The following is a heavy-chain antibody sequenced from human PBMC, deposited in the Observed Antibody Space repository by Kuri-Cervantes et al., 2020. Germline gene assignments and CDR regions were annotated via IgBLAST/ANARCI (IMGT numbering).Heavy chain of an antibody. V-gene: IGHV3-9*01. CDR1: GFTFDDYA. J-gene: IGHJ4*02. CDR2: ISWNSGSI. Sequence: GGSLRLSCAASGFTFDDYAMHWVRQAPGKGLEWVSGISWNSGSIGYADSVKGRFTISRDNAKNSLYLQMNSLRAEDTAVYYCARATGAGSYAQADYWGQGTLVTVSS. D-gene: IGHD3-10*01. CDR3: ARATGAGSYAQADY.